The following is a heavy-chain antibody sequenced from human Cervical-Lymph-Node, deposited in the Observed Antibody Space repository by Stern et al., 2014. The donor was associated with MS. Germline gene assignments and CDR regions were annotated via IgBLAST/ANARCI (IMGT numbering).Heavy chain of an antibody. V-gene: IGHV1-3*01. J-gene: IGHJ6*02. CDR2: INAGNGNT. Sequence: QLVQSGAEVKKPGASVKVSCKASGYTFTSYSMHWVRQAPGQRLEWMGWINAGNGNTKYSQKFQGRGTISRDPSASTAYMELSSLRSEDTAVYYCARGPNRYYDILTGNYYDYYGMDVWGQGTTVTVSS. CDR1: GYTFTSYS. CDR3: ARGPNRYYDILTGNYYDYYGMDV. D-gene: IGHD3-9*01.